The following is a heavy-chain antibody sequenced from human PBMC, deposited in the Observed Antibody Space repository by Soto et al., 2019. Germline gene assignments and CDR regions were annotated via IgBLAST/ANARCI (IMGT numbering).Heavy chain of an antibody. J-gene: IGHJ6*02. CDR3: VRLHSIAAHSDYYGMDV. D-gene: IGHD6-13*01. V-gene: IGHV4-59*12. Sequence: PSETLSLTCTVSGGSISSYYWSWIRQPPGKGLEWIGYIYYSGSTNYNPSLKSRVTISVDTSKNQFSLKPSSVTAADTAVYYCVRLHSIAAHSDYYGMDVWGQGTTVTVSS. CDR1: GGSISSYY. CDR2: IYYSGST.